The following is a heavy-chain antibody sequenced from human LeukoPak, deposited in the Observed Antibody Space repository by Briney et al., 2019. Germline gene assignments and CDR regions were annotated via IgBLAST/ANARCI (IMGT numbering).Heavy chain of an antibody. Sequence: ASVKVSCKASGYTFANYDINWVRQATGQGLELMGWMNPNSGNTGYAQKFQGRVTITRNTSISTANMELSSLRSEDTAVYYCARGRSSSRSGGFDYWGQGTLVTVSS. CDR2: MNPNSGNT. CDR3: ARGRSSSRSGGFDY. CDR1: GYTFANYD. V-gene: IGHV1-8*03. D-gene: IGHD6-13*01. J-gene: IGHJ4*02.